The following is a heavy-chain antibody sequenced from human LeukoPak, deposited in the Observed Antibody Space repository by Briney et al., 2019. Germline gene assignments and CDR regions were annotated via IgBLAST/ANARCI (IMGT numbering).Heavy chain of an antibody. Sequence: PSETLSVICTVSGGSISSSSYYWGWIRQPPGKGLEWIGSIYYSGSTYYNPSLKSRVTISVDTSKNQFSLKLSSVTAADTAVYYCARAGSGYGRDAFDIWGQGTMVTVSS. J-gene: IGHJ3*02. D-gene: IGHD5-12*01. CDR2: IYYSGST. V-gene: IGHV4-39*07. CDR1: GGSISSSSYY. CDR3: ARAGSGYGRDAFDI.